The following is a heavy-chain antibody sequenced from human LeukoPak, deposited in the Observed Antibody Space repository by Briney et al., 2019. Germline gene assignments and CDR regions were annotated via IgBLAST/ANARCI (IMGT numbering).Heavy chain of an antibody. CDR1: GFTFSSYS. CDR3: ARGRMTGTLNWFDP. V-gene: IGHV3-48*01. D-gene: IGHD1-1*01. CDR2: ISSSSSTI. J-gene: IGHJ5*02. Sequence: AGGSLRLSCAASGFTFSSYSMNWVRQAPGKGLEWISYISSSSSTIYYADSVKGRYTISRDNAKNSLYLQMNSLRAEDTALYYCARGRMTGTLNWFDPWGQGTLVTVSS.